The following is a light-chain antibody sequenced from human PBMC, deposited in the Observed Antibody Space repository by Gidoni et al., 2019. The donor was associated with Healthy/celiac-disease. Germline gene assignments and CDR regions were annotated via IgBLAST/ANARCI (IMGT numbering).Light chain of an antibody. CDR2: GAS. J-gene: IGKJ4*01. Sequence: EIVMTPSPATLSVSTGERATLSCRASQSDSSNLAWYQQKPGQAPRLLIYGASTRATGIPARFSGSGSGTEFTLTISSLQSEDFAVYYCQQYNNWPLTFGGGTKVEIK. CDR3: QQYNNWPLT. CDR1: QSDSSN. V-gene: IGKV3D-15*01.